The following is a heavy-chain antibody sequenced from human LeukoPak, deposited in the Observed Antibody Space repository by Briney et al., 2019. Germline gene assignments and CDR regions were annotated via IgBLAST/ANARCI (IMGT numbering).Heavy chain of an antibody. D-gene: IGHD3-10*01. CDR1: GFTFSSYS. Sequence: PGGSLRLSCAASGFTFSSYSMNWVRQAPGKGLEWVSSISSSSSYIYYADSVKGRFTISRDNAKNSLYLQMNSLRAEDTAVYYCARDRPDYYGSGSYSETGSGYWGQGTLVTVSS. CDR3: ARDRPDYYGSGSYSETGSGY. J-gene: IGHJ4*02. V-gene: IGHV3-21*01. CDR2: ISSSSSYI.